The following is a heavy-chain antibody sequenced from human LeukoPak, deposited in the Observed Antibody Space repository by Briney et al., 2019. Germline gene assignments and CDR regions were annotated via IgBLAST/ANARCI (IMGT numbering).Heavy chain of an antibody. V-gene: IGHV3-30*02. CDR1: GFSFSGYG. Sequence: GGSLRLSCAASGFSFSGYGMHWVRQAPGEGLEWVAFIRYDESHKYYADSVKGRFTISRDNSKNTLYLQMNSLRAEDTAVYYCARELVEMATIGGAFDIWGQGTMVTVSS. CDR2: IRYDESHK. CDR3: ARELVEMATIGGAFDI. J-gene: IGHJ3*02. D-gene: IGHD5-24*01.